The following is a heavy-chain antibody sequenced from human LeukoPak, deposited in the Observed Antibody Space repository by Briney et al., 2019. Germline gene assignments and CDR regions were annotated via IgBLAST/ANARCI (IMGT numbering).Heavy chain of an antibody. CDR2: IYYSGTT. Sequence: SQTLSLTCTVSGGSISSGGYYWSWIRQPPGKGLEWIGNIYYSGTTYYNPSLKSRVTISVDTSKNQFSLKLSSVTAADTAVYYCARHIIAARVYDYWGQGTLVTVSS. V-gene: IGHV4-39*01. D-gene: IGHD6-6*01. J-gene: IGHJ4*02. CDR3: ARHIIAARVYDY. CDR1: GGSISSGGYY.